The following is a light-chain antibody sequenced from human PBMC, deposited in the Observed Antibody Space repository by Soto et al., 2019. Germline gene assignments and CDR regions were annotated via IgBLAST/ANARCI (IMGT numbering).Light chain of an antibody. J-gene: IGLJ1*01. CDR3: SPYAGSHNFV. CDR1: SRDVGGYNY. Sequence: QAARTEPPCESVAPAESAAIACTGTSRDVGGYNYASWYQHHPGKAPKLMIYEVSKRPSGVPDRFSGSKSGNTASLTVSGLQAEDEPDYYCSPYAGSHNFVFGPGPKVSV. V-gene: IGLV2-8*01. CDR2: EVS.